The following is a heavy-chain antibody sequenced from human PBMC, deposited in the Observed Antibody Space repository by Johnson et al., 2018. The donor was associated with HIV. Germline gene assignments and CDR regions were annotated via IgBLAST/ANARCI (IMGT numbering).Heavy chain of an antibody. V-gene: IGHV3-48*03. CDR1: GFTFSNYA. D-gene: IGHD3-16*01. Sequence: MLLVESGGGVVQPGRSLRLSCTASGFTFSNYAIHWVRQAPGKGLEWVSYISSSGSTIYYADSVKGRFTISRDNAKNSLYLQMNSLRAEDTAVYYCAKGWGAFDIWGQGTMVTVSS. CDR3: AKGWGAFDI. J-gene: IGHJ3*02. CDR2: ISSSGSTI.